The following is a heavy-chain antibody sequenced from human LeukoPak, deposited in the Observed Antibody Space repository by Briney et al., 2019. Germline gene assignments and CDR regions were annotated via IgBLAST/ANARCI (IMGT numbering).Heavy chain of an antibody. D-gene: IGHD3-10*01. CDR3: ARHIRDGSVNYYAVFDS. V-gene: IGHV4-39*01. J-gene: IGHJ4*02. Sequence: PSETLSLTCTVSGGSITTSSYYWGWIRQPPGKGLEWIGIIYYSGSTYYNPSLKGRVTISVDTSKNQFSLKLSSVTAADTAVYYCARHIRDGSVNYYAVFDSRGQGTLVTVSS. CDR2: IYYSGST. CDR1: GGSITTSSYY.